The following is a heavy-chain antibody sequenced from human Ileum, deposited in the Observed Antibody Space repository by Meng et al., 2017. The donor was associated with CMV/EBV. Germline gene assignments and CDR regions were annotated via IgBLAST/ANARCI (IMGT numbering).Heavy chain of an antibody. CDR2: INPNMGGP. Sequence: KVSCKASGYTFTVYKIHWVRQAPGQGLEWMGWINPNMGGPTYAQKFKDRVTVTKDTSISTVYMEVNSLTSDDTAVYYCARAGDDYFDPWGQGTLVTVSS. CDR3: ARAGDDYFDP. V-gene: IGHV1-2*02. J-gene: IGHJ4*02. D-gene: IGHD5-24*01. CDR1: GYTFTVYK.